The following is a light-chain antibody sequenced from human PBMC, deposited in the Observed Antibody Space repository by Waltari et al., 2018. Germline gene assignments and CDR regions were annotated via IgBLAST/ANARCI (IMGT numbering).Light chain of an antibody. CDR3: MQGTHWPIT. CDR1: QSLVHSDGNTY. CDR2: KGS. Sequence: DVVMTQSPLSLPVTLGQPASISCRSSQSLVHSDGNTYLNWFQQRPGQSPRRLINKGSNPDSVRPDRFSGCGSGSDFPLKIIRVEAGDVGFYFCMQGTHWPITFGQVTRLEIK. J-gene: IGKJ5*01. V-gene: IGKV2-30*02.